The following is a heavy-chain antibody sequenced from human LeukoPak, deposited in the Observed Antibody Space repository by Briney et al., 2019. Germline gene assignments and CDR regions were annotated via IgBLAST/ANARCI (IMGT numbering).Heavy chain of an antibody. D-gene: IGHD3-10*01. CDR1: GFTFSSYA. CDR2: ISGSGGST. J-gene: IGHJ6*02. CDR3: AKSRFRGVYYGMDV. V-gene: IGHV3-23*01. Sequence: GGSLRLSSAASGFTFSSYAMSGVRQALGKGLEWVSAISGSGGSTYYADSVKGRFTISRDNSKNTLYLQMNSLRAEDTAVYYCAKSRFRGVYYGMDVWGQGTTVTVSS.